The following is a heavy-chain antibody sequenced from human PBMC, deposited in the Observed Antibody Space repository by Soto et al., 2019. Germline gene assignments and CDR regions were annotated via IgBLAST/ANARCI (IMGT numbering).Heavy chain of an antibody. CDR2: IIPIFGTA. CDR1: GGTFSSYA. D-gene: IGHD3-16*02. V-gene: IGHV1-69*13. J-gene: IGHJ4*02. Sequence: GASVKVSCKASGGTFSSYAISWVRQAPGQGLEWMGGIIPIFGTANYAQKFQGRVTITADESTSTAYMELSSLRSEDTAVYYCARAGVRRYDYVWGSYGYNYFDYWGQGTLVTSPQ. CDR3: ARAGVRRYDYVWGSYGYNYFDY.